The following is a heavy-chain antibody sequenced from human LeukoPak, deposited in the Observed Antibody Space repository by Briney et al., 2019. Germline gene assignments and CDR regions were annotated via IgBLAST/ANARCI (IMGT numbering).Heavy chain of an antibody. CDR3: ARSRGYCSGGSCYGVGYYYGMDV. V-gene: IGHV3-30-3*01. CDR1: GFTFSSYA. D-gene: IGHD2-15*01. CDR2: ISFDGSNK. J-gene: IGHJ6*02. Sequence: GGSLRLSCGASGFTFSSYAMHWVRQAPGKGLEWVAVISFDGSNKYYADSVKGRFTISRDNFKNTLYLQMNSLRAEDTAVYYWARSRGYCSGGSCYGVGYYYGMDVWGQGTTVTVSS.